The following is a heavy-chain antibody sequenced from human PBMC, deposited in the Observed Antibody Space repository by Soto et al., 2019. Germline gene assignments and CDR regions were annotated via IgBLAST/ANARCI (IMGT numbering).Heavy chain of an antibody. D-gene: IGHD6-13*01. J-gene: IGHJ6*02. CDR3: ARRPIAAAGIDGMDV. Sequence: PSETLSLTCIVSGGSITSYHWSWIRQFPGKGLEWIAYTSYTGNTNYNPSLQSRVTISIDTSKNQFSLKLTSVTAADTAVYYCARRPIAAAGIDGMDVWGQGTTVTVSS. CDR2: TSYTGNT. V-gene: IGHV4-59*08. CDR1: GGSITSYH.